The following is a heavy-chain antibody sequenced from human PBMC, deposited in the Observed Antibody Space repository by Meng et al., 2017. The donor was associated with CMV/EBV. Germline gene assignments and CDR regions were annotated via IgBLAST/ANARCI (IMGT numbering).Heavy chain of an antibody. CDR3: AKDPRYCSSTSCEPSDY. CDR2: IRYDGSNK. D-gene: IGHD2-2*01. CDR1: GFTFSSYG. J-gene: IGHJ4*02. Sequence: GESLKISCAASGFTFSSYGMHWVRQAPGKGLEWVAFIRYDGSNKYYADSVKGRFTISRDNSKNTLYLQMNSLRAEDTAVYYCAKDPRYCSSTSCEPSDYWGQRTLVTVSS. V-gene: IGHV3-30*02.